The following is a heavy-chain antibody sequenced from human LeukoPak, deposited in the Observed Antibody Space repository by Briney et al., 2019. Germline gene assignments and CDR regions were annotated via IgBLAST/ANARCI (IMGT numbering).Heavy chain of an antibody. CDR3: AKDHTTPHYYDSSGYYLGSHY. V-gene: IGHV3-23*01. CDR2: ISGSGDST. D-gene: IGHD3-22*01. J-gene: IGHJ4*02. Sequence: GGSLRLSCAASGFTFSSYAMSWVRQAPGKGLEWVSAISGSGDSTYYADSVEGRFTISRDNSKNTLYLQMNSLRAEDTAVYYCAKDHTTPHYYDSSGYYLGSHYWGQGTLVTVSS. CDR1: GFTFSSYA.